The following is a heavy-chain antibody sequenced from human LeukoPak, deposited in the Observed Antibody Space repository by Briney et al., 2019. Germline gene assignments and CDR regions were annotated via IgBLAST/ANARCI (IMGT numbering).Heavy chain of an antibody. J-gene: IGHJ3*02. CDR1: GGSISSYY. CDR2: IYYSGRT. CDR3: AREGDTYAFDI. V-gene: IGHV4-59*01. Sequence: PSETLSLTCTVSGGSISSYYWSWIRQPPGKGLEWIGHIYYSGRTNYNPSLKSRVTISVDTSKNHFSLRLSSMTAADTAVYYCAREGDTYAFDIWGQGTMVTVSS. D-gene: IGHD3-16*01.